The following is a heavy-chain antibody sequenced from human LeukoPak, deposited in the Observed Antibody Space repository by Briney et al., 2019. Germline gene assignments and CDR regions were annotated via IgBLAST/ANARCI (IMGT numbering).Heavy chain of an antibody. J-gene: IGHJ4*02. CDR2: IYYSGST. CDR1: GGSISSYY. V-gene: IGHV4-59*01. Sequence: PSETLSLTCTGSGGSISSYYWSWIRQPPGKGLEWIGHIYYSGSTNYNPFLKSRVTITVEASQNQLPLMLRPVTAADTALYYCASRYIVVVPAATDFDYWGQGTLVIVSS. D-gene: IGHD2-2*01. CDR3: ASRYIVVVPAATDFDY.